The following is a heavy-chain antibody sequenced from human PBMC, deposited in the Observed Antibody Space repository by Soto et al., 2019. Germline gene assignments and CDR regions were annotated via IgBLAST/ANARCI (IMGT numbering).Heavy chain of an antibody. V-gene: IGHV3-64*01. Sequence: LRLSCATSGFTFSTYAMHWVRQAPGKGLECVSAISSNGRSTYYANSVKGRFTISRDNSKNTLYLQMDSLRAEAMAVYYCARDRCTNGVCYAPSDYWGQGTRVTVSS. J-gene: IGHJ4*02. CDR1: GFTFSTYA. CDR3: ARDRCTNGVCYAPSDY. CDR2: ISSNGRST. D-gene: IGHD2-8*01.